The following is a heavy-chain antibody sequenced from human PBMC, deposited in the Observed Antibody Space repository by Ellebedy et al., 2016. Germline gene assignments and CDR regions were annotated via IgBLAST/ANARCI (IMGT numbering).Heavy chain of an antibody. V-gene: IGHV1-18*01. CDR1: GYTFTSYG. CDR3: ARDSRVTFGGLIVYFDF. CDR2: ISAYNGNT. D-gene: IGHD3-16*02. Sequence: ASVKVSCKASGYTFTSYGISWAQQAPGQGLEWMGWISAYNGNTNYAQKLQGRVTMTTDTSTSTAYMELRSLRSDDTALYYCARDSRVTFGGLIVYFDFWGQGTLVTVSS. J-gene: IGHJ4*02.